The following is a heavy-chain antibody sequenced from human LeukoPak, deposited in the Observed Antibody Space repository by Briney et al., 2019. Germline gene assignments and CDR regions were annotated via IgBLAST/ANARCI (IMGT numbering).Heavy chain of an antibody. CDR2: TNEPGVYT. J-gene: IGHJ4*02. Sequence: GGSLRLSCTASGFTFRSYAMSWVRQAPGKGLDWVSGTNEPGVYTYYADSVKGRFTVSRDNSENTLYLQMNSLRVEDTATYHCARWGAGRTADYWGQGTQVTVSS. D-gene: IGHD1-26*01. CDR3: ARWGAGRTADY. V-gene: IGHV3-23*01. CDR1: GFTFRSYA.